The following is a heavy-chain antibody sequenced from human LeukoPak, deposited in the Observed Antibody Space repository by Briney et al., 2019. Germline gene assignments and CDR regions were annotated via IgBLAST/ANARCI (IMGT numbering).Heavy chain of an antibody. D-gene: IGHD5-12*01. V-gene: IGHV3-74*01. Sequence: GGSLRLSCAASGFAFSSYWMHWVRQAPGKGLVWVSRINSDGSSTSYADSVKGRFTISRDNAKNTLYLQMNSLRAEDTAVYYCARDTLSGYYFDYWGQGTLVTVSS. CDR3: ARDTLSGYYFDY. CDR1: GFAFSSYW. CDR2: INSDGSST. J-gene: IGHJ4*02.